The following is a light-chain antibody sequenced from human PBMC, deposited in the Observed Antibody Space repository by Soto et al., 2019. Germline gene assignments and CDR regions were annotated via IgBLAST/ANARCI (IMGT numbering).Light chain of an antibody. CDR3: QQYNNWRT. CDR1: QSVSSN. Sequence: EIVMTQSPATLSVSPGERATLSWRASQSVSSNLAWYQQKPGQAPRLLIHGVSTRATGIPARLSGSGSGTEFTLTISSMKSEDFAVYYCQQYNNWRTFGHGTKVDIK. CDR2: GVS. V-gene: IGKV3-15*01. J-gene: IGKJ1*01.